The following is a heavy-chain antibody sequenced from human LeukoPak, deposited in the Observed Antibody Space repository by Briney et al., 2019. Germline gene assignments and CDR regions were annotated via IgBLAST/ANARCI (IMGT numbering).Heavy chain of an antibody. J-gene: IGHJ5*02. D-gene: IGHD1-1*01. CDR1: GFIFSSHG. Sequence: GGSLRLSCAASGFIFSSHGMNWVRQAPGKGLEWVSGISPSGDITYYADSVKGRFTISRDNSKNTLFLQMNSLRGEDTAVYYCAKDRTGTTGRDWLDPWGQGTLVTVSS. V-gene: IGHV3-23*01. CDR3: AKDRTGTTGRDWLDP. CDR2: ISPSGDIT.